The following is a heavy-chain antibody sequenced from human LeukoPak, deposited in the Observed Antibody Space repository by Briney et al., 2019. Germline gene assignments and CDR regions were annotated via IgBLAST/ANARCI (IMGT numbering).Heavy chain of an antibody. J-gene: IGHJ4*02. CDR2: ISTYNADT. CDR1: GYTFTSYD. D-gene: IGHD3-9*01. CDR3: ARDPGQYYDILTGYYTPYYFDY. Sequence: GASVKVSCKASGYTFTSYDISWVRQAPGQGLEWMGWISTYNADTDYAQNLQGRVTMTTDTSTSTAYMELRSLRSDDTAVYYCARDPGQYYDILTGYYTPYYFDYWGQGTLVTVSS. V-gene: IGHV1-18*01.